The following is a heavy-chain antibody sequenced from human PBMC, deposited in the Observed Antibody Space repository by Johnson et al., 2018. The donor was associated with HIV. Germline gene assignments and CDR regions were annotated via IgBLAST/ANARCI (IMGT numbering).Heavy chain of an antibody. Sequence: QVQLVESGGGLVKPGGSLRLSCVASGFAFSDYYMSWIRQAPGKGLEWVSYISSSGSTIYYADSVKGRFTISRDIAKKSLYLQMNSLRAEDTAVYYCVRVRGGYSSGWYDAFDIWGQGTMVTVSP. D-gene: IGHD6-19*01. V-gene: IGHV3-11*04. CDR3: VRVRGGYSSGWYDAFDI. CDR1: GFAFSDYY. J-gene: IGHJ3*02. CDR2: ISSSGSTI.